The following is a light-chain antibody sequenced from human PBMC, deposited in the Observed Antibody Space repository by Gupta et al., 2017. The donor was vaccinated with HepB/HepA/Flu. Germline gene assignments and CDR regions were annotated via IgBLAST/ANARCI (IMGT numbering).Light chain of an antibody. V-gene: IGLV2-14*03. CDR1: SSDVGYYKY. CDR2: DVN. Sequence: QSALTQPASVSGSPGQSITISCTGTSSDVGYYKYVCWFQQHPDKAPKLMIYDVNNRPSGVSNRFSGSKSGNTASLTISGLQAEDEADYYCTSYTSSTTLVFGTGTKVTVL. J-gene: IGLJ1*01. CDR3: TSYTSSTTLV.